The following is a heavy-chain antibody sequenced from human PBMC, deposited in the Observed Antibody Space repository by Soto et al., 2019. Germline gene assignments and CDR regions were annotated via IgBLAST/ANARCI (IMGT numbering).Heavy chain of an antibody. Sequence: PSQTRSLTCAVCGGSCIGYYWSWIRKPPGKGLEWIGEINHSGSTNYNPSLKSRVTISVDTSKNQFSLKLSSVTAADTAVYYCARGDYVWGSYPQYYYGMDGWGQGTTVTVSS. D-gene: IGHD3-16*02. CDR3: ARGDYVWGSYPQYYYGMDG. CDR1: GGSCIGYY. J-gene: IGHJ6*02. CDR2: INHSGST. V-gene: IGHV4-34*01.